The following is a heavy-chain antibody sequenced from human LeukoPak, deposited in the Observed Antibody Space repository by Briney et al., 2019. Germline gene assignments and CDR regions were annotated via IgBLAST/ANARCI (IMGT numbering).Heavy chain of an antibody. CDR1: GFTFSSYA. CDR3: ATCRGGLFDY. J-gene: IGHJ4*02. Sequence: PGGSLRLSCAASGFTFSSYAMHWVRQAPGKGLEWVSVIYSGGSTYYADSVKGRFTISRDNSKNTLYLQMNSLRAEDTAVYYCATCRGGLFDYWGQGTLVTVSS. V-gene: IGHV3-53*01. D-gene: IGHD5-24*01. CDR2: IYSGGST.